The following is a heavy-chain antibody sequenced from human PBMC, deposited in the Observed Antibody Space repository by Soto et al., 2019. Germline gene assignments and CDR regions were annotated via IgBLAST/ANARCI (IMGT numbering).Heavy chain of an antibody. D-gene: IGHD1-1*01. CDR1: GFTFSSYG. V-gene: IGHV3-30*18. CDR3: AKENWNYGDY. J-gene: IGHJ4*02. Sequence: QVQLVESGGGVVQSGRSLRLSCAASGFTFSSYGMHWVRQAPGKGLEWVAVISYDGSNKYYADSVKGRFTISRDNSKNTLYLQMNSLRAEDTAVYYCAKENWNYGDYWGQGTLVTVSS. CDR2: ISYDGSNK.